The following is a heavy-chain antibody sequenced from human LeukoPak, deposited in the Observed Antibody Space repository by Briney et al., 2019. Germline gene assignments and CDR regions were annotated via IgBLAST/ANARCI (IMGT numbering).Heavy chain of an antibody. CDR2: ISSGSTI. D-gene: IGHD6-19*01. Sequence: GGSLRLSCAASGFTFSSYEMNWVRQAPGKGLERVSYISSGSTIYDADSVKGRFTISRDNAKNSLYLQMNSLRAEDTAVYYCARESIAVAGAPFDYWGQGTLVTVSS. CDR1: GFTFSSYE. CDR3: ARESIAVAGAPFDY. V-gene: IGHV3-48*03. J-gene: IGHJ4*02.